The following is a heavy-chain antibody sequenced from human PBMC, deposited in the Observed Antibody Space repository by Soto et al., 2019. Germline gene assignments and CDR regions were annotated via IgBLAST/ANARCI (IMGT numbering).Heavy chain of an antibody. CDR1: GFTFSDYG. J-gene: IGHJ3*02. CDR3: ATSTATDAFDI. V-gene: IGHV3-33*01. Sequence: VQMVASGGGVVQPGKSLRLSCAASGFTFSDYGMHWVRQAPARGPEWVALVRDDGSKTYYADSVRGRFTISRDNSKNMFYLQMNSLRAEDTAIYYCATSTATDAFDIWGQGTMVTVSS. CDR2: VRDDGSKT.